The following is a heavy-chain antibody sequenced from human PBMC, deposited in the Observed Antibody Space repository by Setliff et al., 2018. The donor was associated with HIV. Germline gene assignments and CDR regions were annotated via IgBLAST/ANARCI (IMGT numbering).Heavy chain of an antibody. V-gene: IGHV3-21*01. J-gene: IGHJ1*01. Sequence: PGGSLRLSCSASGFIFSNSPMNWVRQAPGEGLEWVSCISSGGGFIYYADSVKGRFTISRDNAKNTLYLQMNSLRAEDTAVYYCARDDYFQHWGQGTQVTVSS. CDR1: GFIFSNSP. CDR3: ARDDYFQH. CDR2: ISSGGGFI.